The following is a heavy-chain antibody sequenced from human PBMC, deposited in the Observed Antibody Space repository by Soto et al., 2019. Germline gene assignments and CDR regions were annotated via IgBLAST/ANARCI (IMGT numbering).Heavy chain of an antibody. Sequence: SVKVSCKASGGTCSSYAISWVRQAPGEGLEWMGGIIPIFGTANYAQKFQGRVTITADESTSTAYMELSSLRSEDTAVYYCARGGYYDSRTTRAFDIWGQGTMVTVSS. J-gene: IGHJ3*02. V-gene: IGHV1-69*13. CDR1: GGTCSSYA. CDR2: IIPIFGTA. CDR3: ARGGYYDSRTTRAFDI. D-gene: IGHD3-22*01.